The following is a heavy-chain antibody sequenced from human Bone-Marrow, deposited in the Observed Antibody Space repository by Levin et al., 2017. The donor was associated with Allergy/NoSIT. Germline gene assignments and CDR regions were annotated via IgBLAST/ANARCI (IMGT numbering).Heavy chain of an antibody. D-gene: IGHD3-3*01. J-gene: IGHJ5*02. CDR1: GGSVSSGSYY. CDR2: IYYSGST. V-gene: IGHV4-61*01. Sequence: SETLSLTCTASGGSVSSGSYYWSWIRQPPGKGLEWIGYIYYSGSTNYNPSLKSRVTISVDTSKNQFSLKLSSVTAADTAVYYCARVSGTYYDFWSGYYQNNWFDPGGQGTLVTVSS. CDR3: ARVSGTYYDFWSGYYQNNWFDP.